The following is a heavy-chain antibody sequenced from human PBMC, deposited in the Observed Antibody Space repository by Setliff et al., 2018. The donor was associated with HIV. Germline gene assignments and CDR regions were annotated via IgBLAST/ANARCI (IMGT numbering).Heavy chain of an antibody. Sequence: PSETLSLTCTVSGAFISGYYWSWIRQAAGKGLEWIGRIETSGGNIDSNPSFKSRVTMSGDTPKNQFSLKLSSVTAADTAVYYCARDGVWSSGLDAFDIWGQGTMVTVS. J-gene: IGHJ3*02. CDR3: ARDGVWSSGLDAFDI. D-gene: IGHD3-22*01. V-gene: IGHV4-4*07. CDR1: GAFISGYY. CDR2: IETSGGNI.